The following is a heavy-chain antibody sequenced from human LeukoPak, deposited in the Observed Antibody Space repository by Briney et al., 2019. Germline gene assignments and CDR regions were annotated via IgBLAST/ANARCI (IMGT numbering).Heavy chain of an antibody. V-gene: IGHV3-21*01. J-gene: IGHJ4*02. CDR2: ISSSSSYI. CDR3: AGDPSYCGGDCYSDY. Sequence: GGSLRLSCAASGFIFSSYSMNWVRQAPGKGLEWVSSISSSSSYIYYADSVKGRFTISRDNAKNSLYLQMNSLGADDTAVYYCAGDPSYCGGDCYSDYWGQGTLVTVSS. D-gene: IGHD2-21*02. CDR1: GFIFSSYS.